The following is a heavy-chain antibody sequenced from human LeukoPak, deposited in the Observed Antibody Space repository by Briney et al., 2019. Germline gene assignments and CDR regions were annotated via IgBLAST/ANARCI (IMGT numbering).Heavy chain of an antibody. CDR1: GFTLSSYA. J-gene: IGHJ4*02. D-gene: IGHD2-15*01. CDR3: ARDPGWVVAAKGDFDY. Sequence: PGGSLRLSCAASGFTLSSYAMSWVRQAPGKGLEWVANIKQDGSEKYYVDSVKGRFTISRDNAKNSLYLQMNSLRAEDTAVYYCARDPGWVVAAKGDFDYWGQGTLVTVSS. CDR2: IKQDGSEK. V-gene: IGHV3-7*01.